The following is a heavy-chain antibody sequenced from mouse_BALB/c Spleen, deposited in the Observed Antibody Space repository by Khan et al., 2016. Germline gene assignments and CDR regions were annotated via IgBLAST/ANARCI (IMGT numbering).Heavy chain of an antibody. CDR3: AFYGNYRYFDY. J-gene: IGHJ2*01. D-gene: IGHD2-1*01. V-gene: IGHV3-2*02. Sequence: EVQLQELGPGLVKPSQSLSLTCTVTGYSITSDYAWNWIRQFPGNKLEWMGYISYSGSTSYNPSLKSRISITRDTSKNQFFLQLNSVTTEDTATYYCAFYGNYRYFDYWGQGTTLTVSS. CDR2: ISYSGST. CDR1: GYSITSDYA.